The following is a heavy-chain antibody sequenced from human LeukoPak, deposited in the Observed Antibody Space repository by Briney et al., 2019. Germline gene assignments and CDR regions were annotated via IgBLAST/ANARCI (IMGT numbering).Heavy chain of an antibody. J-gene: IGHJ4*02. CDR2: IYSGGST. Sequence: PGGSLRLSCAASGFTVSSNYMSWVRQAPGKRLEWVSVIYSGGSTYYADSVKGRFTISRDNSKNTLYLQMNSLRAEDTAVYYCARESPYGDYWGEGYFDYWGQGTLVTVSS. D-gene: IGHD4-17*01. CDR1: GFTVSSNY. V-gene: IGHV3-66*01. CDR3: ARESPYGDYWGEGYFDY.